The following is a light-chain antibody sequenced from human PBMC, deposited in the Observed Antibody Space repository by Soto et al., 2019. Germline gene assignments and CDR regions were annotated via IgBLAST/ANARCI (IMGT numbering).Light chain of an antibody. V-gene: IGKV3-20*01. CDR1: QSVSSR. CDR2: GAY. J-gene: IGKJ5*01. Sequence: IVMTQSPGNLSLSPGERATLFCSASQSVSSRLAWYQQKPGQAHRLIISGAYSRATGIPHRFSGSGSGTDFTLTISRLEPEDFALYYCQHSVERSQITLGPGKRLEIK. CDR3: QHSVERSQIT.